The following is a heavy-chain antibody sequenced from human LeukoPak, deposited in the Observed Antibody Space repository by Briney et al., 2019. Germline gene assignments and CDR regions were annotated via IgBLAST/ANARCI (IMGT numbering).Heavy chain of an antibody. J-gene: IGHJ6*03. V-gene: IGHV1-18*01. CDR1: GYTFTSYG. CDR2: ISAYNGNT. Sequence: ASVKVSCKASGYTFTSYGISWVRQAPGQGLEWMGWISAYNGNTNYAQKLQGRVTMTTDTSTSTAYMELRSLRSDDTAVYYCARVFQGYCSSTSCLTDYYCYYYMDVWGKGTTVTVSS. CDR3: ARVFQGYCSSTSCLTDYYCYYYMDV. D-gene: IGHD2-2*01.